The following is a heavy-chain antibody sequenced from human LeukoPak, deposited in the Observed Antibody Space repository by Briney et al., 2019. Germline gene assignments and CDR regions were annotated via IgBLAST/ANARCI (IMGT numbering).Heavy chain of an antibody. J-gene: IGHJ4*02. V-gene: IGHV4-34*01. Sequence: SETLSLTCAVYGGSFSGYYWSWIRQPPGKGLEWTGEINHSGSTNYNPSLKSRVTISVDTSKNQFSLKLSSVTATDTAVYYCARGPGDYDSSGYGDFDYWGQGTLVTVSS. D-gene: IGHD3-22*01. CDR2: INHSGST. CDR3: ARGPGDYDSSGYGDFDY. CDR1: GGSFSGYY.